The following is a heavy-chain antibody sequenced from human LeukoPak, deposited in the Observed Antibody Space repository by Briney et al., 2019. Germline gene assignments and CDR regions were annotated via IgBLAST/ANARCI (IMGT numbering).Heavy chain of an antibody. J-gene: IGHJ4*02. CDR2: VYRSGST. V-gene: IGHV4-4*02. CDR3: ARNAGNSDVDY. CDR1: GGSIGSSHW. D-gene: IGHD4-23*01. Sequence: SETLSLTCAVSGGSIGSSHWWTWVGQTPGKGLECIGEVYRSGSTNYNPSLKSRVTISGDKSKNQFSLKLSSVTAADTAVYYCARNAGNSDVDYWGQGTLVTVSS.